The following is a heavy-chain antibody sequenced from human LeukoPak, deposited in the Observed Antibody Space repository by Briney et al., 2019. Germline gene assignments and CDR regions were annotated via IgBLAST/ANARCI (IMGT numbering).Heavy chain of an antibody. CDR2: INHSGST. D-gene: IGHD6-19*01. J-gene: IGHJ4*02. V-gene: IGHV4-34*01. CDR3: ARTLYAVRWLVYDY. Sequence: SETLSLTCAVYGGSFSGYYWSWIRQPPGKGLEWIGEINHSGSTNYNPSLKSRVTISVDTSKNQFSLKLSSVTAADTAVYYCARTLYAVRWLVYDYWGQGTLVTVSS. CDR1: GGSFSGYY.